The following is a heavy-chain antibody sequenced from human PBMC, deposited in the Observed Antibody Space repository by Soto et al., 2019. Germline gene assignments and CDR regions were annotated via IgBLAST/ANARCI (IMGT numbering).Heavy chain of an antibody. CDR3: ARGSTLTYYYYYMDI. J-gene: IGHJ6*03. CDR1: GYTFTGYF. Sequence: ASVKVSCKASGYTFTGYFMHWVRQAPGQGLEWMGWINPNSGSTDYAQNFQGSVTMTRDTSISTAYMELSRLTYDDTAVYYCARGSTLTYYYYYMDIWGKGTTVTVSS. V-gene: IGHV1-2*04. D-gene: IGHD2-8*01. CDR2: INPNSGST.